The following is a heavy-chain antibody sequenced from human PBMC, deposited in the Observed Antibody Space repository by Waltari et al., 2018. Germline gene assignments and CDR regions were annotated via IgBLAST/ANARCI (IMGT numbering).Heavy chain of an antibody. CDR2: MYFTGIM. D-gene: IGHD6-19*01. Sequence: QVQLRESGPGLLKPSETLSLTCSVSGGSLSSYYWNWIRQPAGKGLEWIGSMYFTGIMDYNPSLQSRVTMSVDTSKNQFFLNLTSVTAADTAVYYCATDGLSRSLSHWGQGALVTVSS. CDR1: GGSLSSYY. CDR3: ATDGLSRSLSH. J-gene: IGHJ4*02. V-gene: IGHV4-4*07.